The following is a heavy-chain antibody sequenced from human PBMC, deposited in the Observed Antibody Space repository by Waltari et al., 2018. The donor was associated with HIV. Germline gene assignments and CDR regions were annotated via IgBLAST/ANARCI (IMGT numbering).Heavy chain of an antibody. CDR3: AKDRRYYGSGFDY. V-gene: IGHV3-43*01. Sequence: EVQLVESGGVVVQPGGSLRRSCAASGFTFDAYTMHWVRQAPGKGLEWVSLISWDGGSTYYADSVKGRFTISRDNSKNSLYLQMNSLRTEDTALYYCAKDRRYYGSGFDYWGQGTLVTVSS. D-gene: IGHD3-10*01. CDR2: ISWDGGST. CDR1: GFTFDAYT. J-gene: IGHJ4*02.